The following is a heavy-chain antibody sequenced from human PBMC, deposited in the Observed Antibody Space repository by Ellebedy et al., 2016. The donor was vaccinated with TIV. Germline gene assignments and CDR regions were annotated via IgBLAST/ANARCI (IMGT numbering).Heavy chain of an antibody. CDR2: INHSGST. Sequence: SETLSLTCAVYGGSFSGYYWSWIRQPPGKGLEWIGEINHSGSTNYNPSLKSRVTVSVDTSKNQFSLKLSSVTAADTAVYYCARRGEYGDYDYWGQGTLVTVSS. V-gene: IGHV4-34*01. CDR3: ARRGEYGDYDY. CDR1: GGSFSGYY. D-gene: IGHD4-17*01. J-gene: IGHJ4*02.